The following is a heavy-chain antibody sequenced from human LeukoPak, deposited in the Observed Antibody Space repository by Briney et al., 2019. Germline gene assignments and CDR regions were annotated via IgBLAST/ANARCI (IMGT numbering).Heavy chain of an antibody. CDR3: ARERPAAASAFDL. CDR2: ISASAGGRT. J-gene: IGHJ3*01. Sequence: GGSLRLSCAASGFTFSSYAMSWVRQAPGKGLEWVSAISASAGGRTYYADSVKGRFSISRDDSRNTVYLQMNSLRVEDTAVYYCARERPAAASAFDLWGQGTMVTVSS. CDR1: GFTFSSYA. D-gene: IGHD6-13*01. V-gene: IGHV3-23*01.